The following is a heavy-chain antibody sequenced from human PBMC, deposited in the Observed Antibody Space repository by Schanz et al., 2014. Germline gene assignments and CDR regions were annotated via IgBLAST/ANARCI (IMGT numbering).Heavy chain of an antibody. CDR1: GFIFSNHG. V-gene: IGHV3-11*04. J-gene: IGHJ5*02. Sequence: QVQLVESGGGVVQPGRSLRLSCEASGFIFSNHGMTWIRQAPGKGLEWISYVSSYDTTVSYADSVKGRFTISRDNAKNSVYLQMNSLRDEDTAVYYCARDSDRATMVRTYNWFDPWGQGTLVTVSS. D-gene: IGHD3-10*01. CDR3: ARDSDRATMVRTYNWFDP. CDR2: VSSYDTTV.